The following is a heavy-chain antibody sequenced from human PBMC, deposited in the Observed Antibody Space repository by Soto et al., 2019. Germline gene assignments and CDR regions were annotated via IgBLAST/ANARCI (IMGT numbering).Heavy chain of an antibody. CDR2: IIPIFGTA. Sequence: SVKVSCKASGGTFSSYAISWVRQAPGQGLEWMGGIIPIFGTANYAQKFQGRVTITADESTSTAYMELSSLRSEDTAVYYCARDGYCSGGSCYTRPYYYGMDVWGQGTTVTVSS. D-gene: IGHD2-15*01. J-gene: IGHJ6*02. CDR1: GGTFSSYA. CDR3: ARDGYCSGGSCYTRPYYYGMDV. V-gene: IGHV1-69*13.